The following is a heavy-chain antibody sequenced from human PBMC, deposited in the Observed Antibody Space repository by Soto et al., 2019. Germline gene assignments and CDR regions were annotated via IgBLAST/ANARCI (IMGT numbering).Heavy chain of an antibody. CDR1: GFIFKDYA. D-gene: IGHD2-2*01. CDR3: AKSKGGTSTWPED. J-gene: IGHJ4*02. V-gene: IGHV3-23*04. Sequence: EVQLVESGGGLVQPGGSLRLSCEASGFIFKDYAMTWVRQAPGAGLEWVSTISSGGSTFYAESVRGRFTISRDNSKNTLYLQLNSLTTDDTAVYFCAKSKGGTSTWPEDWGQGSLVTVSS. CDR2: ISSGGST.